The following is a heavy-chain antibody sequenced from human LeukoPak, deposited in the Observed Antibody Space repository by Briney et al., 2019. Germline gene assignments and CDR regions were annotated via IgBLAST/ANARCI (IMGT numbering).Heavy chain of an antibody. CDR1: GGSIGSSSYY. CDR2: IYYSGNT. J-gene: IGHJ3*02. CDR3: ARGIRRDGYNSGAFDI. D-gene: IGHD5-24*01. Sequence: SETLSLTCTVSGGSIGSSSYYWGWIRQPPGEGLEWIGSIYYSGNTYYNPSLKSRVTISVDTSKNQFSLKLSSVTAADTAVYYCARGIRRDGYNSGAFDIWGQGTRVTVSS. V-gene: IGHV4-39*02.